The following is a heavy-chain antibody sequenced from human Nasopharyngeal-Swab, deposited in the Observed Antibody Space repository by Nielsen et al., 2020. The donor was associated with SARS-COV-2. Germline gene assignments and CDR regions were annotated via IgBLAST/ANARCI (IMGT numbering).Heavy chain of an antibody. Sequence: SETLSLTCAVYGGSFSGYYWSWLRQPPVKGLEWIGEINHSGSTNYNPSLKSRVTISVDTSKNQFSLKLSSVTAADTAVYYCARASHVVRFLEPYFDYWGQGTLVTVSS. CDR1: GGSFSGYY. D-gene: IGHD3-3*01. CDR2: INHSGST. J-gene: IGHJ4*02. CDR3: ARASHVVRFLEPYFDY. V-gene: IGHV4-34*01.